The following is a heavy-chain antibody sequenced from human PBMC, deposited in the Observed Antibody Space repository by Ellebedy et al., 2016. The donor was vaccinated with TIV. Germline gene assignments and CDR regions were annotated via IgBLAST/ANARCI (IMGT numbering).Heavy chain of an antibody. CDR1: GFAFNTHA. D-gene: IGHD3-22*01. CDR3: ARSAGDSSGWFVS. CDR2: LTPSGGGT. J-gene: IGHJ5*01. Sequence: PGGSLRLSCAGSGFAFNTHAMTWVRQSPGKGLEWVSTLTPSGGGTYYADSVKGRFTISRDNSNNTLWLQMNILRGEDTALYSCARSAGDSSGWFVSWGQGTVVIVSS. V-gene: IGHV3-23*01.